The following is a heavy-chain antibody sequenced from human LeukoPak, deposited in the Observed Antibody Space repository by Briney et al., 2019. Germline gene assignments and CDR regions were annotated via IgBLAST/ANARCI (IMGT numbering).Heavy chain of an antibody. Sequence: GASVKVSCKVSGYTLTELSMHWVRQAPGKGLEWMGGFYPEDGETIYAQKFQGRVTMIEDASTDTAYRELSRLGSEDTAVYYCATSLVGEGAFDIWGQGTMVTVYS. D-gene: IGHD1-26*01. CDR1: GYTLTELS. CDR3: ATSLVGEGAFDI. V-gene: IGHV1-24*01. CDR2: FYPEDGET. J-gene: IGHJ3*02.